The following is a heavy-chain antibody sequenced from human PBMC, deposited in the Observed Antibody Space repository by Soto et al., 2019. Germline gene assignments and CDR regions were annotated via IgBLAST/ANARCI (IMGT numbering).Heavy chain of an antibody. D-gene: IGHD4-4*01. CDR3: ARGGGGYSRDGFDI. CDR1: GGSINNYY. CDR2: ISYIGTT. V-gene: IGHV4-59*01. Sequence: QVQLQESGPGLVKPSETLSLSCTVSGGSINNYYWSWIRQSPGKGLEWIGYISYIGTTNYNPSLKSRVTISVDPSKNQFSLRLSSVTAADTVVYYCARGGGGYSRDGFDIWGQGTMVTVSS. J-gene: IGHJ3*02.